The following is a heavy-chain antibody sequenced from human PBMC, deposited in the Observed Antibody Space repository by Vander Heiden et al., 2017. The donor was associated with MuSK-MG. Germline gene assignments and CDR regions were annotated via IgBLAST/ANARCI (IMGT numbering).Heavy chain of an antibody. V-gene: IGHV4-30-4*08. Sequence: QVQLQESGPGLVKPSQTLSLTCTVPGDSISSDDYYWSWIRQPPGKGLEWIGYIYYSGNSYYSPSLNGRVTISLDTSKNQFSLRLSSVTVADTAVYYCASLSPDYYDYYYMDVWGEGTMGTVSS. CDR3: ASLSPDYYDYYYMDV. J-gene: IGHJ6*03. CDR1: GDSISSDDYY. CDR2: IYYSGNS.